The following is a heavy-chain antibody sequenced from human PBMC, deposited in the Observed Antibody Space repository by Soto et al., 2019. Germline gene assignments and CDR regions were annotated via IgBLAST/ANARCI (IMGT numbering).Heavy chain of an antibody. J-gene: IGHJ5*02. CDR2: INAGNGNT. D-gene: IGHD2-15*01. Sequence: QVQLVQSGAEVKKPGASVKVSCKASGYTFTSYAMHWVRQAPGQRLEWMGWINAGNGNTKYSQKFQGRVTITRDTSASTAYMELSSLRSEDTAVYYCARSGARDIVVVVAAGWFDPWGQGTLVTVSS. CDR3: ARSGARDIVVVVAAGWFDP. V-gene: IGHV1-3*01. CDR1: GYTFTSYA.